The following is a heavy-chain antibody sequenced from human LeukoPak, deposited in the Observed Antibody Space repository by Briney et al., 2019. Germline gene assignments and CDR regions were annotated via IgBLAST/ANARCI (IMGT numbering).Heavy chain of an antibody. J-gene: IGHJ4*02. CDR2: IYTSGST. Sequence: SETLSLTCTVSGGSISSYYWSWIRQPAGKGLEWIGRIYTSGSTNYNPSLKSRVTMSVDTSKNQFSLKLTSVTAADTAVYYCARGGSYTMVKNYWGQGTLVTVSS. CDR3: ARGGSYTMVKNY. V-gene: IGHV4-4*07. CDR1: GGSISSYY. D-gene: IGHD1-26*01.